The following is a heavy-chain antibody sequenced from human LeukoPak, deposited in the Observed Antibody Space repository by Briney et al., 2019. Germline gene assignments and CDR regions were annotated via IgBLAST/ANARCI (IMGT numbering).Heavy chain of an antibody. V-gene: IGHV4-59*01. Sequence: SETLSLTCTVSGGSISSYYWSWIRQPPGKGLEWIGYIYNSGSTNYNPSPKSRVTISVDTSKNQFSLKLSSVTAADTAVYYCAVMVRGDNFDYWGQGTLVTVSS. CDR2: IYNSGST. CDR1: GGSISSYY. D-gene: IGHD3-10*01. CDR3: AVMVRGDNFDY. J-gene: IGHJ4*02.